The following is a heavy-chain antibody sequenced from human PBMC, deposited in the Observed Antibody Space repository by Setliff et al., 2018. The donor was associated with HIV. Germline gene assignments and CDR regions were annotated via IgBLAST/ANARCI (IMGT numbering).Heavy chain of an antibody. CDR1: GYTFTGYH. D-gene: IGHD3-3*01. Sequence: ASVKVSCKASGYTFTGYHIHWVRQAPGKRPEWMGRINSSSGGTNYAQNFQGRVTMTRDTSTSTAYMELRRLRSDDTAVYYCARDEANYDFWSGSHGYWGQGTLVTVSS. J-gene: IGHJ4*02. CDR3: ARDEANYDFWSGSHGY. CDR2: INSSSGGT. V-gene: IGHV1-2*06.